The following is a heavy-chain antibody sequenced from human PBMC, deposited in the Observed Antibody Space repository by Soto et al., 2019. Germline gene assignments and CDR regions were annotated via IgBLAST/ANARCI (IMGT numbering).Heavy chain of an antibody. V-gene: IGHV1-8*01. Sequence: GASVKVSCKASGYTFTIYDINWVRQATGQGLEWMGWMNPNSGNTDYAQKFQGRIAMTRDTSISTAYLDLSSLRSEDTAVYYCASYIRHCSGGSCYGSGYNYWGQGTLVTVSS. CDR3: ASYIRHCSGGSCYGSGYNY. D-gene: IGHD2-15*01. J-gene: IGHJ4*02. CDR1: GYTFTIYD. CDR2: MNPNSGNT.